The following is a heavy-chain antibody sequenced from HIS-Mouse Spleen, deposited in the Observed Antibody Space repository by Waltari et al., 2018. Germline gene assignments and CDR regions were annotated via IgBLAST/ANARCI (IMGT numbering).Heavy chain of an antibody. CDR3: ARIAEGYSSGWYAFDY. Sequence: QVTLRESGPALVKPTQTLTLTCTFPGFSPSTSGRCVSWIRQPPGKALEWLARVDWDDDKYYSTALKTRLNISKDTSKNQVVLTMTNMDPVDTATYYCARIAEGYSSGWYAFDYWGQGTLVTVSS. J-gene: IGHJ4*02. V-gene: IGHV2-70*15. CDR1: GFSPSTSGRC. D-gene: IGHD6-19*01. CDR2: VDWDDDK.